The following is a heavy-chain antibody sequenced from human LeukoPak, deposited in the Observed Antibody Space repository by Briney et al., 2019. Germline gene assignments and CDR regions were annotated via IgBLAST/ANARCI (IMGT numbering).Heavy chain of an antibody. CDR3: ARVRSAAAGPLDY. CDR1: GFTFSRYS. Sequence: GGSLRLSCAASGFTFSRYSMNWVRQAPGRGLEWVANINHDATEKYYVDSVKGRFTISRDNAKKSLYLQMNRLRADDTAVYHCARVRSAAAGPLDYWGQGTLVTVSS. CDR2: INHDATEK. J-gene: IGHJ4*02. V-gene: IGHV3-7*01. D-gene: IGHD6-13*01.